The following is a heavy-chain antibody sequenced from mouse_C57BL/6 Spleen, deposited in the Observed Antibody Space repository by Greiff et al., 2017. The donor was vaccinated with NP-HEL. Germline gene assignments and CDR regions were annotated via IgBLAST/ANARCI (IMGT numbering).Heavy chain of an antibody. CDR2: INPGSGGT. J-gene: IGHJ2*01. V-gene: IGHV1-54*01. CDR3: ARSEVRGFRCFDY. Sequence: QVQLQQSGAELVRPGTSVKVSCKASGYAFTNYLIEWVKQRPGQGLEWIGVINPGSGGTNYNEKFKGKATLTADKSSSTAYMQLSSLTSEDSAVYFCARSEVRGFRCFDYWGQGTTLAVSS. D-gene: IGHD2-13*01. CDR1: GYAFTNYL.